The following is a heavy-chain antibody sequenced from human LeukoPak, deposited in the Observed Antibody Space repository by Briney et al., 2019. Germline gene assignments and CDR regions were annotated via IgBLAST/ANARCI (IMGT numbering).Heavy chain of an antibody. V-gene: IGHV3-33*01. CDR1: GFIFRNFA. CDR3: ARGPYYNPSDAFDL. Sequence: GRSPTLSCAASGFIFRNFAMQWVRQAPGKGLEWVGVMWTDRSDKYYADSVKGRFTISRDNSRNALYLQMNSLRAEDTAVYYCARGPYYNPSDAFDLWGQGTVVPVSS. D-gene: IGHD3-10*01. CDR2: MWTDRSDK. J-gene: IGHJ3*01.